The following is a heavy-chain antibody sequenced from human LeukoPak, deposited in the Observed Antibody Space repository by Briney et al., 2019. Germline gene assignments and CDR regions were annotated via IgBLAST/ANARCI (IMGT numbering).Heavy chain of an antibody. V-gene: IGHV4-4*02. CDR1: GGSISSSNW. J-gene: IGHJ4*02. CDR3: ATFPKYSSGWPSFDY. Sequence: SGTLSLTCAVSGGAVSGGSISSSNWWSWVRQPPGKGLEWIGEIYQSGSTNYNPSLKSRVTISVDKSKNQFSLKLSSVTAADTAVYYCATFPKYSSGWPSFDYWGQGTLVTVSS. CDR2: IYQSGST. D-gene: IGHD6-19*01.